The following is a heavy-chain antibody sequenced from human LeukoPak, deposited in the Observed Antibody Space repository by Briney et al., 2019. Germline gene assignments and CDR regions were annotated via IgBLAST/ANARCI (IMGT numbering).Heavy chain of an antibody. CDR1: GYTFTSYG. V-gene: IGHV1-18*01. CDR3: ARVSLVGATGGLDY. J-gene: IGHJ4*02. Sequence: EASVKVSCKASGYTFTSYGISWVRQAPGQGLEWMGWISAYNGNTNYAQKLQGRVTMTTDTSTSTAYMELRSLRSDDAAVYHCARVSLVGATGGLDYWGQGTLVTVSS. CDR2: ISAYNGNT. D-gene: IGHD1-26*01.